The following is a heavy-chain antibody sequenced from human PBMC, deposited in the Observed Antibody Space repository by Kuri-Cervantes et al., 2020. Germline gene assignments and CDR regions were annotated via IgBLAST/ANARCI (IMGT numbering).Heavy chain of an antibody. J-gene: IGHJ4*02. V-gene: IGHV3-33*06. CDR3: AKGRYSSGSLFEF. CDR2: IWYDGSNK. CDR1: GFTFSSYG. D-gene: IGHD6-19*01. Sequence: GESLKISCAASGFTFSSYGMHWVRQAPGKGLEWVAVIWYDGSNKYYADSVKGRFTISRDNSKNTLYLQMNSLRAEDTAVYFCAKGRYSSGSLFEFWAQGSLVTVSS.